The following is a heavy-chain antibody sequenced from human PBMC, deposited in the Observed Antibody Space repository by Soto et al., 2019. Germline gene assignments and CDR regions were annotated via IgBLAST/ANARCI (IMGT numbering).Heavy chain of an antibody. CDR2: ISYDGSNK. Sequence: VGSLRLSCAASGFTFSSYGMHWVRQAPGKGLEWVAVISYDGSNKYYADSVKGRSTISRDNSKNTLYLQMNSLRAEDTAVYYCAKDLGAAGTEGYYYYGMDVWGQGTTVTVSS. V-gene: IGHV3-30*18. CDR3: AKDLGAAGTEGYYYYGMDV. J-gene: IGHJ6*02. CDR1: GFTFSSYG. D-gene: IGHD6-13*01.